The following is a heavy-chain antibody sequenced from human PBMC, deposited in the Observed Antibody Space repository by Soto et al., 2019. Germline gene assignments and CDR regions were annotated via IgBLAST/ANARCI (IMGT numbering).Heavy chain of an antibody. Sequence: VQLVQSGAEVKKPGSSVKVSCKASGGTFNTYGITWVRQASGQGLEWMGGIIPISGTIKFAQKFQGRLTIPPDESSSTVYMELSSLTSEDTAVYYCASRERVDAFDVWGQGTVVTVSS. D-gene: IGHD1-26*01. J-gene: IGHJ3*01. CDR1: GGTFNTYG. CDR3: ASRERVDAFDV. V-gene: IGHV1-69*01. CDR2: IIPISGTI.